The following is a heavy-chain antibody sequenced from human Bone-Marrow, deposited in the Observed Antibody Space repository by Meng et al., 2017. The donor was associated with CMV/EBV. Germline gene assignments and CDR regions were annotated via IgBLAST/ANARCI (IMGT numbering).Heavy chain of an antibody. V-gene: IGHV3-21*01. D-gene: IGHD3-22*01. CDR2: IDISSSYI. CDR1: GFTFKTFT. CDR3: AREGSIGQSDY. J-gene: IGHJ4*02. Sequence: GGSLRLSCAASGFTFKTFTMSWVRQAPGKGLEWVSSIDISSSYIYYVDSVKGRFTISRDNAKNPLYLQLNSLRDEDTAVYYCAREGSIGQSDYWGQGTLVTVSS.